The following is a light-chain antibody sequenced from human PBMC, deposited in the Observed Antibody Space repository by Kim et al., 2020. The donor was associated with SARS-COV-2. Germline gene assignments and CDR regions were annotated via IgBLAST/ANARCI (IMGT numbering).Light chain of an antibody. J-gene: IGKJ4*01. CDR2: AAS. CDR1: QGMNNY. V-gene: IGKV1-9*01. Sequence: ASVRDRVTITCRASQGMNNYLAWYQQKSGKAPKLLIYAASILESGVPSRFSGSGSGTDFTLTINSLQPEDFATYYCQQLNSYPLIFGGGTKVDIK. CDR3: QQLNSYPLI.